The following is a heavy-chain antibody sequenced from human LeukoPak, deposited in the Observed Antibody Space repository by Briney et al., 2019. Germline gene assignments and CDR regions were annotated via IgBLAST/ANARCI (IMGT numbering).Heavy chain of an antibody. D-gene: IGHD3-10*01. CDR1: GFTFSSYS. CDR3: ARGEPMVRGVPGMDY. J-gene: IGHJ4*02. CDR2: ISSSSSYI. Sequence: GGSLRLSCAASGFTFSSYSMNWVRQAPGKGLEWVSSISSSSSYIYYADSVKGRFTISRDNAKNSLHLQMNSLRAEETAVYYCARGEPMVRGVPGMDYWGQGTLVTVSS. V-gene: IGHV3-21*01.